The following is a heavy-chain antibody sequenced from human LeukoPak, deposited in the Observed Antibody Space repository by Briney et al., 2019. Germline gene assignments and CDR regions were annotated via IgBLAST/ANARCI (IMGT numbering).Heavy chain of an antibody. CDR3: ARYGLAYTYDF. CDR2: IYYSGST. V-gene: IGHV4-59*01. Sequence: PSETLSLTRTVSGGSISSYYWSWIRQPPGKGLEWIGYIYYSGSTNYNPSLKSRVTMSVDTSKNQFSLRLSSVTAADTAVYYCARYGLAYTYDFWGQGTLVTVSS. CDR1: GGSISSYY. J-gene: IGHJ4*02. D-gene: IGHD3-16*01.